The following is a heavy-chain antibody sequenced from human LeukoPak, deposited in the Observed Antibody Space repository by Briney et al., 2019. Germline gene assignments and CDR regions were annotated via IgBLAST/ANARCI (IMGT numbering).Heavy chain of an antibody. V-gene: IGHV3-21*01. J-gene: IGHJ5*02. D-gene: IGHD1-26*01. CDR1: GFTFSSYS. CDR3: ARDGEVGVGRWFDP. Sequence: GGSLRLSCAASGFTFSSYSMNWVRQAPGKGLEWVSSISSSSSYIYYADSVKGRFTISRDNAKNSLYLQMNSLRAEDTAVYYCARDGEVGVGRWFDPWGQGTLVTVSS. CDR2: ISSSSSYI.